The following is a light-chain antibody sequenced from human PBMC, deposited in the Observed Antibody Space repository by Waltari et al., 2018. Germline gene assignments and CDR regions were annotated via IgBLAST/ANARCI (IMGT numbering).Light chain of an antibody. CDR2: DAS. J-gene: IGKJ1*01. Sequence: EIVLTQSPASLSLSPGDGATLACRASQSVGRTLAWYQQRTGQAPRLLINDASSRATGIPDRFSGSGSGTDFSLTISRLEPEDFAVYYCQKYGTRPATFGQGTKVEVK. CDR1: QSVGRT. CDR3: QKYGTRPAT. V-gene: IGKV3-20*01.